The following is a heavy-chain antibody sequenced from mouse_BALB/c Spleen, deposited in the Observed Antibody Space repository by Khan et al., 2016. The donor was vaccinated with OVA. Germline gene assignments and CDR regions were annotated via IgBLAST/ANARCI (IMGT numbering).Heavy chain of an antibody. D-gene: IGHD2-14*01. CDR3: ARAYYRYDGYYALDY. CDR1: GFSLSRYN. J-gene: IGHJ4*01. CDR2: IWAGGGT. V-gene: IGHV2-6-4*01. Sequence: VQLVESGPCLVAPSQSLSITCTVSGFSLSRYNIHWVRQPPGKGLEWLGMIWAGGGTDYNSTLKSRLNISKDNSKSQVFLKMNSLQTDDTAMYYCARAYYRYDGYYALDYWGQGTSVTVSS.